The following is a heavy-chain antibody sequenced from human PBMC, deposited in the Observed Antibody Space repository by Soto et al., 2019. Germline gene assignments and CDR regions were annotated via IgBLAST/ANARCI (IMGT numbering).Heavy chain of an antibody. D-gene: IGHD6-13*01. CDR2: ISYDGSNK. CDR1: GFTFSSYA. V-gene: IGHV3-30-3*01. Sequence: ESGGGVVQPGRSLRLSCAASGFTFSSYAMHWVRQAPGKGLEWVAVISYDGSNKYYADSVKGRFTISRDNSKNTLYLQMNSLRAEDTAVYYCARWGAAAGKHYFYYWGQGTLVTVSS. CDR3: ARWGAAAGKHYFYY. J-gene: IGHJ4*02.